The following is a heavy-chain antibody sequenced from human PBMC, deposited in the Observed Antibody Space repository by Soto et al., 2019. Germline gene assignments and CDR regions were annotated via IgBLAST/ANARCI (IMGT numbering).Heavy chain of an antibody. Sequence: PGGSLRLSCAASGFTFSSYGMHWVRQAPGKGLEWVAVIWYDGSNKYYADSVKGRFTISRDNSKNMLYLQMNSLRAEDTAVYYCASSGIAVAGTHYWGQGTLVTVSS. D-gene: IGHD6-19*01. CDR1: GFTFSSYG. V-gene: IGHV3-33*01. J-gene: IGHJ4*02. CDR2: IWYDGSNK. CDR3: ASSGIAVAGTHY.